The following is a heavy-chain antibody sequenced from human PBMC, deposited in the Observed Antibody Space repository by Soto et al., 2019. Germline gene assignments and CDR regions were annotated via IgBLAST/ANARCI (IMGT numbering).Heavy chain of an antibody. D-gene: IGHD2-21*02. CDR2: IWYDGSNK. CDR1: GFTFSSYG. J-gene: IGHJ4*02. V-gene: IGHV3-33*01. Sequence: PGGSLRLSCAASGFTFSSYGMHWVRQAPGKGLEWVAVIWYDGSNKYYADSVKGRFTISRDNSKNTLYLQMNSLRAEDTAVYYCARDPYGGNSGFDYWGQGTLVTVSS. CDR3: ARDPYGGNSGFDY.